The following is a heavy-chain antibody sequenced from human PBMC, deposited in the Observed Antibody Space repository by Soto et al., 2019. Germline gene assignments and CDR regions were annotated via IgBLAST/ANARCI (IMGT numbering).Heavy chain of an antibody. CDR3: AKDQGRRGVTGVY. Sequence: EVQLLESGGGLVQPGGSLRLSCAASGFTFSSYAMSWVRQAPGKGREWVSAISGSGGSTYYADSVKGRFTISRDNSKNTLYLQMNSLRAEDTAVYYCAKDQGRRGVTGVYWGQGTLVTVSS. V-gene: IGHV3-23*01. J-gene: IGHJ4*02. CDR1: GFTFSSYA. D-gene: IGHD2-21*02. CDR2: ISGSGGST.